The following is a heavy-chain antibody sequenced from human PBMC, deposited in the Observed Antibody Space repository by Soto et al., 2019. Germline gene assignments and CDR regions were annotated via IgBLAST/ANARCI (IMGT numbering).Heavy chain of an antibody. CDR1: GGSISSGGYY. Sequence: QVQLQESGPGLVKPSQTLSLTCTVSGGSISSGGYYWSWIRQHPGKGLEWIGYIYYSGSTYYNPSLPGRVTTSVDTSKHQFSLKLSSVTAADTAVYYCARALVCGGDCHDGRFQHWGQGTLVTVSS. V-gene: IGHV4-31*03. D-gene: IGHD2-21*02. CDR2: IYYSGST. J-gene: IGHJ1*01. CDR3: ARALVCGGDCHDGRFQH.